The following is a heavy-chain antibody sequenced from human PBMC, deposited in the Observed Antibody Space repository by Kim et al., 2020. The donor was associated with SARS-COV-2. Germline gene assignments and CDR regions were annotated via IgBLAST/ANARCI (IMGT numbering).Heavy chain of an antibody. J-gene: IGHJ5*02. Sequence: YNTEPVKGVFTISRNNSKNPRYLQMNGLRAEDTAVYYCAGVEEGGERFDPWGQGTLVTVSS. V-gene: IGHV3-53*04. CDR3: AGVEEGGERFDP. D-gene: IGHD3-16*01.